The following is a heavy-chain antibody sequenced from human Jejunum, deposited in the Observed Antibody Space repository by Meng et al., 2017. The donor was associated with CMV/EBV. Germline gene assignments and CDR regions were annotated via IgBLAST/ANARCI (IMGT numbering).Heavy chain of an antibody. CDR2: IYTDGSRT. CDR1: GFTFNSHW. D-gene: IGHD3-9*01. J-gene: IGHJ4*02. Sequence: LSCVASGFTFNSHWMHWARQAPGKGLVWVSRIYTDGSRTSYADSVKGRFTISRDNAKNTLYPQMDGLRADDTAVYYCARAYIDSFDYWGQGSLVTVSS. V-gene: IGHV3-74*01. CDR3: ARAYIDSFDY.